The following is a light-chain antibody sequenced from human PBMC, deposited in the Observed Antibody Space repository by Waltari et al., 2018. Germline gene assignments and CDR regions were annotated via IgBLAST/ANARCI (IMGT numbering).Light chain of an antibody. CDR2: DKN. CDR3: HSRDASGVAGS. CDR1: RLRSYS. Sequence: SSELTQDPAVSVAMGQTVRITCQGDRLRSYSASWYQQRPGQAPILVMYDKNNRPSGVPDRFSGSSSHNTASLTITGAQAEDEASYYCHSRDASGVAGSFGGGTKLTVL. V-gene: IGLV3-19*01. J-gene: IGLJ2*01.